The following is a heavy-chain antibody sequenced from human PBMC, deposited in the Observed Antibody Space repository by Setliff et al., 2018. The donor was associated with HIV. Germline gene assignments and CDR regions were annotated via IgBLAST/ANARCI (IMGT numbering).Heavy chain of an antibody. CDR3: VRDDTNGPNSLDP. Sequence: PGGSLRLSCAASGFTFSSYGMHWVRQAPGKGLEWVAFIRYDGTYKYYADSLKGRFTISRDNSKNTLFLQMNSLRTEDTAVYYCVRDDTNGPNSLDPWGQGTLVTVSS. J-gene: IGHJ5*02. CDR2: IRYDGTYK. V-gene: IGHV3-30*02. D-gene: IGHD2-8*01. CDR1: GFTFSSYG.